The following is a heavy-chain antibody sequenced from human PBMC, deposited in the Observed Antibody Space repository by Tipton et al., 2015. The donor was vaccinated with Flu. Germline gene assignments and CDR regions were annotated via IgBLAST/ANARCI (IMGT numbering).Heavy chain of an antibody. CDR1: SGSFSGYF. D-gene: IGHD3-9*01. CDR3: ARGGLLRYFDWFGEAR. CDR2: INHSGST. J-gene: IGHJ4*02. V-gene: IGHV4-34*01. Sequence: GLVKPSETLSLTCAVYSGSFSGYFWTWIRQTPGKGLEWIGEINHSGSTNYNPSLKSRVTISVDTSKNQFSLQLTSVTAADTAVYHCARGGLLRYFDWFGEARWGQGTLVTVSS.